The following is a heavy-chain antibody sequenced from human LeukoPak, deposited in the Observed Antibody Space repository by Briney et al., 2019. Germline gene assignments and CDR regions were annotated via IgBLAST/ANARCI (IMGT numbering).Heavy chain of an antibody. V-gene: IGHV3-11*01. J-gene: IGHJ6*02. CDR2: ISSSGSTI. CDR1: GFTFSDYY. CDR3: ARGSTLPPYYYGMDV. Sequence: GGSLRLSCAASGFTFSDYYMSWIRQAPGKGLEWVSYISSSGSTIYSADSVKGRFTISRDNAKNSLYLQMNSLRAEDTAVYYCARGSTLPPYYYGMDVWGQGTTVTVSS.